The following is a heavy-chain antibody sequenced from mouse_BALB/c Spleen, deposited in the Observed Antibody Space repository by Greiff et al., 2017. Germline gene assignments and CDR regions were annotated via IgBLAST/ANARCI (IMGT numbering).Heavy chain of an antibody. V-gene: IGHV5-17*02. CDR3: ARTQLSYGSPHFFDY. CDR2: ISSGSSTI. Sequence: EVQRVESGGGLVQPGGSRKLSCAASGFTFSSFGMHWVRQAPEKGLEWVAYISSGSSTIYYADTVKGRFTISRDNPKNTLFLQMTSLRSEDTAMYYCARTQLSYGSPHFFDYWGQGTTLTVSS. J-gene: IGHJ2*01. CDR1: GFTFSSFG. D-gene: IGHD1-1*01.